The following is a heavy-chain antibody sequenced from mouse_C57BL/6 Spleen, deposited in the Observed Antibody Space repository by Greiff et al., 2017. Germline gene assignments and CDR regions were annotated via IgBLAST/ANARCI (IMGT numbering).Heavy chain of an antibody. CDR2: IYPYNGGT. V-gene: IGHV1-19*01. J-gene: IGHJ3*01. CDR3: ANYYGSSGWFAY. Sequence: VQLQQSGPVLVKPGASVKMSCKASGYTFTDYYMNWVKQSHGKSLEWIGVIYPYNGGTSYNQKFKGKATLTVDKSSSTAYMELNSLTSEDSAVYYCANYYGSSGWFAYWGQGTLVTVSA. D-gene: IGHD1-1*01. CDR1: GYTFTDYY.